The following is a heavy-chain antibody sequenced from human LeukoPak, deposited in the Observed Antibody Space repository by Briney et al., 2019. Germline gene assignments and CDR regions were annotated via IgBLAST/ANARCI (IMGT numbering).Heavy chain of an antibody. CDR3: ARLRGYCSSTSCWGLRLRWSFFDY. D-gene: IGHD2-2*01. J-gene: IGHJ4*02. V-gene: IGHV4-34*01. Sequence: SETLSLTCAVYGGSFSGYYWSWIRQPPGKGLEWIGEINHSGSTNYNPSLKSRVTISVDTSKNQFSLKLSSVTAADTAVYYCARLRGYCSSTSCWGLRLRWSFFDYWGQGTLVAVSS. CDR2: INHSGST. CDR1: GGSFSGYY.